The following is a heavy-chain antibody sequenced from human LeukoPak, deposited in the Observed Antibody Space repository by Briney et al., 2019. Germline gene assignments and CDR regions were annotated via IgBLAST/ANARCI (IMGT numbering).Heavy chain of an antibody. D-gene: IGHD3/OR15-3a*01. CDR2: IIPTFGTA. Sequence: SVKVSCKASGGTFSSYAISWVRQAPGQGLEWMGGIIPTFGTANYAQKFQGRVTITADESTSTAYMELSSLRSEDTAVYYCARGRTGSTDFDYWGQGTLVTVSS. V-gene: IGHV1-69*13. CDR3: ARGRTGSTDFDY. J-gene: IGHJ4*02. CDR1: GGTFSSYA.